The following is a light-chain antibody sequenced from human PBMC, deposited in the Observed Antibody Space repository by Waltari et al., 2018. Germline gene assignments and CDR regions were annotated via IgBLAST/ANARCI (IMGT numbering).Light chain of an antibody. CDR3: SSYMSTTTLEL. Sequence: QSALTQPASVSGSPGQSITISCTGTSSYVGSVTYVAWYPQHPGKAPKLMIYDVTNRHSGDSYRLSGSKSGNTASLTISGLQAEDEADYYCSSYMSTTTLELFGGGTSLAVL. J-gene: IGLJ2*01. CDR1: SSYVGSVTY. V-gene: IGLV2-14*03. CDR2: DVT.